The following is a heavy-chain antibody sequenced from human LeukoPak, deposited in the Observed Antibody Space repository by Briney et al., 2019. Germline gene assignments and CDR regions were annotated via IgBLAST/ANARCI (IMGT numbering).Heavy chain of an antibody. CDR3: ARGRGTSGSNRDFYYYYYMDV. CDR1: GYIFTDYA. J-gene: IGHJ6*03. D-gene: IGHD2-15*01. Sequence: ASVKVSRKASGYIFTDYAIHWLRQAPGQRPEWMGWMNAGNGNTKYSQKFQGRITLIRDTSAATAYMELSSLRHDDLAVYYCARGRGTSGSNRDFYYYYYMDVWGKGTTVTVSS. CDR2: MNAGNGNT. V-gene: IGHV1-3*01.